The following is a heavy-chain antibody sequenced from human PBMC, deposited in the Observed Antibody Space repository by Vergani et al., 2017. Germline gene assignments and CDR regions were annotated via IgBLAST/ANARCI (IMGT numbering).Heavy chain of an antibody. CDR2: ISSSSSYI. J-gene: IGHJ6*03. V-gene: IGHV3-21*01. CDR1: GFTFSSYS. D-gene: IGHD3-3*01. Sequence: EVQLVESGGGLVKPGGSLRLSCAASGFTFSSYSMNWVRQAPGKGLEWVSSISSSSSYIYYADSVKGRFTISRDNAKNSLYLQMNSLIAEDTAVYYCARDGRNYDFWSGTYYYYYMDVWGKGTTVTVSS. CDR3: ARDGRNYDFWSGTYYYYYMDV.